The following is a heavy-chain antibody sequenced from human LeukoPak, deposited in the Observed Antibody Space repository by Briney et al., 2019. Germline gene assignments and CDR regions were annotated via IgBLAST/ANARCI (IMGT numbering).Heavy chain of an antibody. CDR1: GGSISTSSYY. J-gene: IGHJ6*03. CDR2: IFYSGST. Sequence: SETLSLTCTVSGGSISTSSYYWGWVRQPPGKGLEWIGNIFYSGSTYYSPSLKSRVTISLDTSKNQFSLKLSSVTAADTAVYYCARGEVYDWDYYMDVWGKGTTVTISS. V-gene: IGHV4-39*07. D-gene: IGHD3-9*01. CDR3: ARGEVYDWDYYMDV.